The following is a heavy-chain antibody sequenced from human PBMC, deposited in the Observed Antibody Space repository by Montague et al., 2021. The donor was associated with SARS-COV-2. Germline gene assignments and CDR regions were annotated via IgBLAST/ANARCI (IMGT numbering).Heavy chain of an antibody. CDR2: IYYDGSA. J-gene: IGHJ5*02. V-gene: IGHV4-59*13. CDR1: TASISTYY. Sequence: SETLSLTCSFSTASISTYYWSWVRQPPGKGLEWLGYIYYDGSATYNPSLSSRVAMSVDTSKTRFSLKLTSVTAADTAVCYCAGSRGSYTWIDAWGQGPLVPVSS. D-gene: IGHD1-1*01. CDR3: AGSRGSYTWIDA.